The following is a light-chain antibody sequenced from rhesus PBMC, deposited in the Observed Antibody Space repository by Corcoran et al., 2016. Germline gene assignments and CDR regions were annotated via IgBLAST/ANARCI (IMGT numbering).Light chain of an antibody. V-gene: IGLV2-38*01. CDR3: CSYRTGGSYI. CDR1: NSDIGAYNG. J-gene: IGLJ1*01. CDR2: DVY. Sequence: QSALTQPPSVSESLGQSVTISCTGTNSDIGAYNGVSWYQQHSGKTPRLLIYDVYKRPSGVSDRFSGSKSGDTASLTISGLQAEDEADYYCCSYRTGGSYISGTGTRLTVL.